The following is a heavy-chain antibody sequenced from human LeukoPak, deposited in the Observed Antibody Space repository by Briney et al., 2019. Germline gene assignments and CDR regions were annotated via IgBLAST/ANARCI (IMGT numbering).Heavy chain of an antibody. V-gene: IGHV1-8*01. J-gene: IGHJ4*02. CDR1: GYAFTSYD. CDR2: MNPNSGNT. D-gene: IGHD3-10*01. Sequence: ASVKVSCKASGYAFTSYDINWVRQATGQGLEWMGWMNPNSGNTGYAQKFQGRVTMTRNTSISTAYMELSSLRSEDTAVYYCARSSAYGSGSYYGPKFDYWGQGTLVTVSS. CDR3: ARSSAYGSGSYYGPKFDY.